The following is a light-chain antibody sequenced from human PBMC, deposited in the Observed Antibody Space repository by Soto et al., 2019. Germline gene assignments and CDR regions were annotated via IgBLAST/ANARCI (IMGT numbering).Light chain of an antibody. CDR2: DAS. CDR3: MQGTHWPYT. CDR1: QSVSSY. J-gene: IGKJ2*01. Sequence: EIVLTQSPATLSLSPGERATLSCRASQSVSSYLAWYQQKPGQAPRLLIYDASNRATGIPARFSGSGSGTDFTLKISRVEAEDVGVYYCMQGTHWPYTFGQGTKLEIK. V-gene: IGKV3-11*01.